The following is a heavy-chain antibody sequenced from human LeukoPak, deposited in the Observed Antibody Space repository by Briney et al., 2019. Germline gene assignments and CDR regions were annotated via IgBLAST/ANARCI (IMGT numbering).Heavy chain of an antibody. D-gene: IGHD3-22*01. V-gene: IGHV3-23*01. CDR2: IVNSGDDK. Sequence: GGSLRLSCAVSGFTFSSYAMSWVRQAPGKGLEWLSGIVNSGDDKYYADSVKGRFTISRDNSKNTLYLQMNSLRAEDTAVYYCAKERPLTMIDPGAFDIWGQGTMVIVSS. CDR3: AKERPLTMIDPGAFDI. J-gene: IGHJ3*02. CDR1: GFTFSSYA.